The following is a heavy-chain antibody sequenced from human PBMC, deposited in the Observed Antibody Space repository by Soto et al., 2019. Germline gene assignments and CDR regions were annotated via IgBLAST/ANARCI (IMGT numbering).Heavy chain of an antibody. CDR3: ARESGSGCYGGSGNWFDP. CDR2: INPNSGGT. D-gene: IGHD6-19*01. J-gene: IGHJ5*02. Sequence: QVQLVQSGAEVKKPGASVKVSCKASGYTFTGYYMHWVRQAPGHGLEWMGWINPNSGGTNYAQKFQGRVTMTRDTSISTAYVELSRLRSDDTAVHYCARESGSGCYGGSGNWFDPWGQGTLVTVSS. V-gene: IGHV1-2*02. CDR1: GYTFTGYY.